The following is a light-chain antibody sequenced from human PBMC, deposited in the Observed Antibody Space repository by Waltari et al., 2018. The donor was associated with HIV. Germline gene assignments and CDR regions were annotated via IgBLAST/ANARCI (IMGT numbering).Light chain of an antibody. CDR2: RSN. V-gene: IGLV1-47*01. Sequence: QSVLTQPPSASGTPGQRVTISCSGSSSNIGSNYVYWYQQLPGTAPKLLIYRSNQRPSGVPGRVSGSKSGTSASLAISGLRSEDEADYYCAAWDDSLSGHVVFGGGTKLTVL. CDR3: AAWDDSLSGHVV. J-gene: IGLJ2*01. CDR1: SSNIGSNY.